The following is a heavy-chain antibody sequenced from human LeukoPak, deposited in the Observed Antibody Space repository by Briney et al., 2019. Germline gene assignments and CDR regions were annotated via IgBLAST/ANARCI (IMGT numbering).Heavy chain of an antibody. V-gene: IGHV1-58*01. CDR2: IVVGSGNT. Sequence: GASVKVSCKASGFTLSSSAVQWVRQARGQRLELIGWIVVGSGNTNYAQKFQDRVTITRDMSTGTAFMELSSLRSEDTAVYYCAADDQQLLMWGQGTLVTVSS. J-gene: IGHJ4*02. D-gene: IGHD2-21*01. CDR3: AADDQQLLM. CDR1: GFTLSSSA.